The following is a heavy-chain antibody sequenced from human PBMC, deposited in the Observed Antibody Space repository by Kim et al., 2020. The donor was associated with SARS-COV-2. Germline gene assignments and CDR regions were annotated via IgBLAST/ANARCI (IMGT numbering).Heavy chain of an antibody. V-gene: IGHV4-39*01. CDR3: ARRGRDSSGYYFPSNWFFDL. CDR1: GGSISSSSYY. Sequence: SETLSLTCTVSGGSISSSSYYWGWIRQPPGKGLEWIGSIYYSGSTYYNPSLKGRVTISVDTSKNQFSLKLSSVTAADTAVYYCARRGRDSSGYYFPSNWFFDLWGRGTLVTVSS. D-gene: IGHD3-22*01. CDR2: IYYSGST. J-gene: IGHJ2*01.